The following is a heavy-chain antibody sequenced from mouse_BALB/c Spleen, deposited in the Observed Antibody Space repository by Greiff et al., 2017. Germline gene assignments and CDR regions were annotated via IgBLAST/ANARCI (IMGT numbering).Heavy chain of an antibody. CDR1: GDSITSGY. CDR3: ARSGGNYRVYFDY. Sequence: EVQLQQSGPSLVKPSQTLSLTCSVTGDSITSGYWNWIRKFPGNKLEYMGYISYSGSTYYNPSLKSRISITRDTSKNQYYLQLNSVTTEDTATYYCARSGGNYRVYFDYWGQGTTLTVSS. D-gene: IGHD2-1*01. CDR2: ISYSGST. J-gene: IGHJ2*01. V-gene: IGHV3-8*02.